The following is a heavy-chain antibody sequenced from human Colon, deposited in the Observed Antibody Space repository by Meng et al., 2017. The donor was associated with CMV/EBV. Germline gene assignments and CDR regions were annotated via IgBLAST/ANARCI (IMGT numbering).Heavy chain of an antibody. CDR2: IYYSGST. V-gene: IGHV4-61*01. CDR3: ARDRGGDGYNSDYYYGMDV. J-gene: IGHJ6*02. D-gene: IGHD5-24*01. CDR1: SGSYY. Sequence: SGSYYWSWIRQPPGKGLEWIGYIYYSGSTNYNPSLKSRVTISVDTSKNQFSLKLSSVTAADTAVYYCARDRGGDGYNSDYYYGMDVWGQGTTVTVSS.